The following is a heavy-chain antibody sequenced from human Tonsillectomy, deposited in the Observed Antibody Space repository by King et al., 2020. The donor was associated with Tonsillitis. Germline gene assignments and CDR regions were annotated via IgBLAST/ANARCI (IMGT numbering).Heavy chain of an antibody. CDR2: ILPIFDKA. Sequence: VQLVQSGAEVKKPGSSVKVSCKISGGTFSSYAINWVRQAPGQGLEWMGGILPIFDKADYAQHFQGRVTITADESTSTAYMEMSSLTSGDTAVYYCARGAAAPASWLDPWGQGTLVTVSS. CDR3: ARGAAAPASWLDP. CDR1: GGTFSSYA. J-gene: IGHJ5*02. D-gene: IGHD2-15*01. V-gene: IGHV1-69*01.